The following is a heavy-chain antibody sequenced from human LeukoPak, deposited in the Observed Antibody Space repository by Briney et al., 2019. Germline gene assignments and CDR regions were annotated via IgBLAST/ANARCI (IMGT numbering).Heavy chain of an antibody. J-gene: IGHJ4*02. CDR2: ISTTGST. Sequence: SETLSLTCTVSGGSINNPNYYWSWIRQPAGKGLEWIGRISTTGSTSSGPSPKSRVIISIATSKTQFSLRLSSATAADTAVYYCASHQYGSGSYYHDYWGQGALVTVSS. D-gene: IGHD3-10*01. CDR3: ASHQYGSGSYYHDY. V-gene: IGHV4-61*02. CDR1: GGSINNPNYY.